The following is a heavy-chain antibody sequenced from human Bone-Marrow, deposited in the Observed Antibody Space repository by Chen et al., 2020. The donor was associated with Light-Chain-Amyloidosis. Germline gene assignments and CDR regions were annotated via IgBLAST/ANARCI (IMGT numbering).Heavy chain of an antibody. Sequence: EVQLEQSGPEVKKPGESLKISCKGSGYTFPNYWIGWVRQMPGKGLEWMGVIYPDDSDARYSPSFEGQVTTSADKSIPTAYLQWRSLEASDTAMYYCARRRDGYNFDYWGQGTLVTVSS. D-gene: IGHD5-12*01. V-gene: IGHV5-51*01. CDR2: IYPDDSDA. CDR3: ARRRDGYNFDY. CDR1: GYTFPNYW. J-gene: IGHJ4*02.